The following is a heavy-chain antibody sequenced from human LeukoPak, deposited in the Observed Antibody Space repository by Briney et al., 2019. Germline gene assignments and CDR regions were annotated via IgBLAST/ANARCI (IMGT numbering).Heavy chain of an antibody. CDR1: GFTFLDFA. CDR2: MSYDGNNI. D-gene: IGHD6-13*01. CDR3: TREWGAAADY. Sequence: GGSLRLSCVTSGFTFLDFAVHWVRQAPGKGLEWVAVMSYDGNNIYYVDSVKGRFTLSGDSSKNTLYLQMNSLRPEDTAVYYCTREWGAAADYWGQGTLVTVSS. V-gene: IGHV3-30-3*01. J-gene: IGHJ4*02.